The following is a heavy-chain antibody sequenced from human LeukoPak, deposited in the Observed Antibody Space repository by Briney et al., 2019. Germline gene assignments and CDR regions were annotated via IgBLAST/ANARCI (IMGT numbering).Heavy chain of an antibody. CDR1: GFTFSSYA. J-gene: IGHJ4*02. D-gene: IGHD3-10*01. CDR2: ISYDANNK. CDR3: ARAPTLWSFDY. Sequence: GRSLRLSCAASGFTFSSYAMHWVRQAPGKGLELVAVISYDANNKYYADSVKGRFTISRDNSKNTLYLQMNSLRAEDTAVYYCARAPTLWSFDYWGQGTLVTVSS. V-gene: IGHV3-30*04.